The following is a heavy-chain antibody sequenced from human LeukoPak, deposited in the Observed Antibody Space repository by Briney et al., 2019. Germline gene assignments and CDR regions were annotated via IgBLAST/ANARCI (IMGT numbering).Heavy chain of an antibody. J-gene: IGHJ4*02. CDR3: ARALYYYDSSGPNDY. CDR1: GFTVSSNY. D-gene: IGHD3-22*01. Sequence: GGSLRLSCAASGFTVSSNYMSWVRQAPGKGLEWVSSISSSSSSYIYYADSVKGRFTISRDNAKNSPYLQMNSLRAEDTAVYYCARALYYYDSSGPNDYWGQGTLVTVSS. V-gene: IGHV3-21*01. CDR2: ISSSSSSYI.